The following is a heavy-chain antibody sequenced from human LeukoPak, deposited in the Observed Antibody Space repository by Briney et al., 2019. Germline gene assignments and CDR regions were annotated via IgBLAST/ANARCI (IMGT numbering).Heavy chain of an antibody. D-gene: IGHD4-23*01. CDR2: INHSGST. Sequence: PSETLSLTCAVYGGSFSGYYWSWIRQPPGKGLEWIGEINHSGSTNYNPSLKSRVTISVDTSKNQFSLKLSSVTAADTAVYYCARARTVVRHSYWYFDLWGRGTLVSVSS. J-gene: IGHJ2*01. CDR1: GGSFSGYY. V-gene: IGHV4-34*01. CDR3: ARARTVVRHSYWYFDL.